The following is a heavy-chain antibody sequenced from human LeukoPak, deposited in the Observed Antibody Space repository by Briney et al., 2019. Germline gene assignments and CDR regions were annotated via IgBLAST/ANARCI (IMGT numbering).Heavy chain of an antibody. Sequence: PGGSLRLSCAASGFTFSSYWMHWVRQLPGKGLVWVSHINTDGSNTGYADSVKGRFTISRDNSKNTLYLQMNSLRAEDTAVYYCAKVGSNAFDIWGQGTMVTVSS. CDR3: AKVGSNAFDI. CDR1: GFTFSSYW. J-gene: IGHJ3*02. CDR2: INTDGSNT. V-gene: IGHV3-74*01. D-gene: IGHD3-16*01.